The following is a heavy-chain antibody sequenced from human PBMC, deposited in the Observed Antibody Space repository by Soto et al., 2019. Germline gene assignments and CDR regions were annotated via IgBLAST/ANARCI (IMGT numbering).Heavy chain of an antibody. V-gene: IGHV6-1*01. CDR3: AREGRSYYYYYGMDV. CDR2: TYYRSKSYT. Sequence: SQTLSLTCAISRVSVSSNIAASNWISQSPSRGLEWLGRTYYRSKSYTDYAVSVKSRITINPDTSKNQFSLQLNSVTPEDTAVYDCAREGRSYYYYYGMDVWGQGTTVTVSS. CDR1: RVSVSSNIAA. J-gene: IGHJ6*02.